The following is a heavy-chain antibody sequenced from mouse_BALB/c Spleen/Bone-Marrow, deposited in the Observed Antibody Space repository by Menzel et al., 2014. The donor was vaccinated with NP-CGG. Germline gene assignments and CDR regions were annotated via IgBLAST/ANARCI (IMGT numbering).Heavy chain of an antibody. CDR1: SYTFTTFW. D-gene: IGHD2-1*01. V-gene: IGHV1-7*01. Sequence: LVESGAELAKPGASVKMSCKASSYTFTTFWMHWVKQRPGQGLEWIGYINPTTSYTEYSQKFKDKATLTADKSSSTAYMQLSSLTSEDSAVYYCANGNSFAYWGQGTLVTVSA. CDR2: INPTTSYT. J-gene: IGHJ3*01. CDR3: ANGNSFAY.